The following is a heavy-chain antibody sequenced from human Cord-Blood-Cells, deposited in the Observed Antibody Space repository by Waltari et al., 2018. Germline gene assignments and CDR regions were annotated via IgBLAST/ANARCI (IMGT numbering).Heavy chain of an antibody. CDR3: ARDVGATPYYYYGMDV. D-gene: IGHD1-26*01. CDR2: IYTSGST. CDR1: GGSISSYH. J-gene: IGHJ6*02. V-gene: IGHV4-4*07. Sequence: QVQLQESGPGLVKPSETLSLTCTVSGGSISSYHWSWIRQPSGQGLEWIGRIYTSGSTNYNPSLKSRVTMSVDTSKNQFSLKLSSVTAADTAVYYCARDVGATPYYYYGMDVWGQGTTVTVSS.